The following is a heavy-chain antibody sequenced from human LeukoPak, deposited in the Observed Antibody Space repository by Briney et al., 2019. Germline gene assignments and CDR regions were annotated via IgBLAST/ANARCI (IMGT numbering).Heavy chain of an antibody. CDR3: ARAYGSGSHDY. Sequence: SETLSLTCTVSGGSMRGYYWSWIRQPPGKGLEWIGYIYYSGSTNYNPSLKSRVTISVDTSKNQFSLKLSSVTAADTAVYYCARAYGSGSHDYWGQGTLVTVSS. CDR2: IYYSGST. CDR1: GGSMRGYY. D-gene: IGHD3-10*01. J-gene: IGHJ4*02. V-gene: IGHV4-59*01.